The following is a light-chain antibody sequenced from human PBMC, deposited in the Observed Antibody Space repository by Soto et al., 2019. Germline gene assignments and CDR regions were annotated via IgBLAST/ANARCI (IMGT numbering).Light chain of an antibody. CDR1: LGISRF. V-gene: IGKV1-27*01. CDR3: QQDNSVPRT. CDR2: AAS. Sequence: DIQMTQSPSSLSASVGDRVTITCRASLGISRFLAWYQQKAGKVPKLLIYAASTLHSGVPSRFSGSGSGTDFTLTISSLQPEDVANYYCQQDNSVPRTFGQGTKVEI. J-gene: IGKJ1*01.